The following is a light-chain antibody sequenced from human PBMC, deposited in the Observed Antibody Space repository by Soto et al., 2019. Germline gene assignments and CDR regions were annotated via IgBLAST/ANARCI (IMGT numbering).Light chain of an antibody. Sequence: EIVLTQSPATLSLSPGERATLSCRASQSVSSYLAWYQQKPGQAPRLLIYDASNRATGIPARFSGSGSGTDLTLTISSLEPEDFAVYYCQQRSNWLTFGGGT. CDR2: DAS. V-gene: IGKV3-11*01. J-gene: IGKJ4*01. CDR3: QQRSNWLT. CDR1: QSVSSY.